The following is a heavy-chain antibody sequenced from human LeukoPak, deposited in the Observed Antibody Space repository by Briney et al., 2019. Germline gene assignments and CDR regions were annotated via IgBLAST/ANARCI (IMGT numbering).Heavy chain of an antibody. CDR2: ISYSGST. J-gene: IGHJ4*02. D-gene: IGHD5/OR15-5a*01. V-gene: IGHV4-39*01. CDR1: GVSISSNSQY. CDR3: ARNPGTSTLDY. Sequence: SETLSLTCTVSGVSISSNSQYWAWIRQPPGKGLEWLGTISYSGSTHYNSSLKSRVTISLDTTKNQFSLKLSSMTAADTAVYYCARNPGTSTLDYWGQGTLVTVSS.